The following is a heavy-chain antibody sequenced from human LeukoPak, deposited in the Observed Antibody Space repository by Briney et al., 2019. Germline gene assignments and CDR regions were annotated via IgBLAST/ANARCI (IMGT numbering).Heavy chain of an antibody. CDR3: ARQHTSSQEFDY. V-gene: IGHV4-39*01. D-gene: IGHD6-13*01. J-gene: IGHJ4*02. CDR1: GGSISSSNYY. CDR2: IYYSGST. Sequence: SETLSLTCNVSGGSISSSNYYWGWIRQPPGKGLEWIGSIYYSGSTYYNPSLKSRVTISVDTSKNQFSLKLSSVTAADTAMFYCARQHTSSQEFDYWGQGTLVTVSS.